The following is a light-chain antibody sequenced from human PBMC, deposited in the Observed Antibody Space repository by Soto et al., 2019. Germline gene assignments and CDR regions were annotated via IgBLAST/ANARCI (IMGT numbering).Light chain of an antibody. CDR2: GAS. CDR1: QSVSSSY. CDR3: XQYGSSPLT. Sequence: EIVLTQSPGTLSLSPGERATLSCRASQSVSSSYLAWYQQKPGQAPRLLIYGASSRATGIPDRFSGSGSGTDFTLTISRLEPEDFAVYYCXQYGSSPLTFGGGTKVDI. J-gene: IGKJ4*01. V-gene: IGKV3-20*01.